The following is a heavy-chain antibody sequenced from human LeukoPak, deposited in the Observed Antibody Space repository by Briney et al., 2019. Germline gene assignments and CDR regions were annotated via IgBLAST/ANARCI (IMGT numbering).Heavy chain of an antibody. V-gene: IGHV3-7*03. CDR3: ARDRGIGQWLVPSYFDY. Sequence: GGSLRLSCATSGFTFSHYWMSWVRQAPGKGLEWVANINLDGRRKYYVDSVRGRFTISRDNAKNSLYLQMNSLRAEDTAVYYCARDRGIGQWLVPSYFDYWGQGTLVTVSS. J-gene: IGHJ4*02. CDR2: INLDGRRK. CDR1: GFTFSHYW. D-gene: IGHD6-19*01.